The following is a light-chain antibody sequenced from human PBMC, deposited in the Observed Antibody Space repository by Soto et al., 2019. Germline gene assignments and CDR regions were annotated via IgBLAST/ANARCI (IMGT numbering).Light chain of an antibody. CDR2: AAS. CDR1: RGIGNY. Sequence: DIQVTQSPSSLSASVGDRVTITCRASRGIGNYLAWYQQKPGKVPNLLIYAASALQSGVSSRIHGSESQIDFTLTISSLQPGDVATYYCQKYDDAPLSFGGGTKVEI. V-gene: IGKV1-27*01. CDR3: QKYDDAPLS. J-gene: IGKJ4*01.